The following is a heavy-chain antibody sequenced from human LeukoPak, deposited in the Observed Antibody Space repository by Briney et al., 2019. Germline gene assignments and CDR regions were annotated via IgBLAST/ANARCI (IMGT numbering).Heavy chain of an antibody. D-gene: IGHD3-22*01. V-gene: IGHV2-5*01. CDR2: LYWNDDK. Sequence: GPTLVKTPQTLTLTCNFSGFLLRTRGVGVGWIRPLPRKGLGGVSPLYWNDDKRYSPSLKSRLTITKDTSKNQVVLTMTNMDPVDTATYYCAHSSDSSGYYRGVYFQHWGQGTLVTVSS. CDR1: GFLLRTRGVG. J-gene: IGHJ1*01. CDR3: AHSSDSSGYYRGVYFQH.